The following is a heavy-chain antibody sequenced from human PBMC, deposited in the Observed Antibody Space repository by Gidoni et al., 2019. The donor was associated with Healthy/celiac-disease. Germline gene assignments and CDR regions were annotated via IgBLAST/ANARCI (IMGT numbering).Heavy chain of an antibody. V-gene: IGHV3-23*01. CDR3: ANPPRGYSYGYYFDY. CDR1: GFTFSSYA. D-gene: IGHD5-18*01. J-gene: IGHJ4*02. Sequence: EVQLLESGGGLVQPGGSLRLSCAASGFTFSSYAMSWVRQAPGKGLEWVSAISGSGGSTDYADSVKGRFTISRENSKNTLYLQMNSLRAEDTAVYYCANPPRGYSYGYYFDYWGQGTLVTVSS. CDR2: ISGSGGST.